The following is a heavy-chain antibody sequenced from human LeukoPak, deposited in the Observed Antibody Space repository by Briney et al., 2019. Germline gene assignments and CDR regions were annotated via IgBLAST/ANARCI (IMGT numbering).Heavy chain of an antibody. J-gene: IGHJ4*02. CDR3: ARPRYSMSTSCPDPQFEH. Sequence: SETLSLTCAVYGDSLSVYYWSWIRQSPGKGLEWIGEIHQSGSTNYNPSLKSRIVMSVDTSKNQFSLKMRSVTAADTAVYYCARPRYSMSTSCPDPQFEHWGQGTPVTVSS. CDR2: IHQSGST. V-gene: IGHV4-34*01. CDR1: GDSLSVYY. D-gene: IGHD2-2*01.